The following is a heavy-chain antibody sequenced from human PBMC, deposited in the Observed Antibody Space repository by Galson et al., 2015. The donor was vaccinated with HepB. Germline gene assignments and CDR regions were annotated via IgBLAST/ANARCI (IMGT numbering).Heavy chain of an antibody. J-gene: IGHJ4*02. CDR2: INPNNGDT. Sequence: SVKVSCKAPGYTFTGYYMHWVRLAPGQGLEWMGRINPNNGDTNFAQNFQGRVTVTRDTSISTSYMELSRLRSDDTAVYYCTSQEVGSFVDYWGQGTLVTVSS. V-gene: IGHV1-2*06. CDR1: GYTFTGYY. CDR3: TSQEVGSFVDY. D-gene: IGHD6-13*01.